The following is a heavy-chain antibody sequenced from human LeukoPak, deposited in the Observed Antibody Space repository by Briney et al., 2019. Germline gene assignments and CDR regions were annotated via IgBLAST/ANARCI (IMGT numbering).Heavy chain of an antibody. Sequence: SETLSLTCAVYGGSFSGYYWSWIRQPPGKGLEWIGEINHSGSTNYNPSLKSRVTISVDTSKNQFSLKLSSVTAADTAVYYCARGLGYHKYFQHWGQGTLVTVSS. D-gene: IGHD3-3*01. CDR1: GGSFSGYY. V-gene: IGHV4-34*01. CDR3: ARGLGYHKYFQH. J-gene: IGHJ1*01. CDR2: INHSGST.